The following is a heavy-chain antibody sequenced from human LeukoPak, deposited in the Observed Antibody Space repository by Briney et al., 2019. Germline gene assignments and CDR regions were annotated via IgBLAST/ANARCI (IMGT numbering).Heavy chain of an antibody. CDR3: ATSLTVAGSAFDY. J-gene: IGHJ4*02. V-gene: IGHV1-24*01. CDR1: GYTLTELS. CDR2: FDPEDGET. Sequence: ASVKVSCKVSGYTLTELSMHWVRQAPGKGLEWMGGFDPEDGETIYAQEFQGRVTMTEDTSTDTAYMELSSLRSEDTAVYYCATSLTVAGSAFDYWGQGTLVTVSS. D-gene: IGHD6-19*01.